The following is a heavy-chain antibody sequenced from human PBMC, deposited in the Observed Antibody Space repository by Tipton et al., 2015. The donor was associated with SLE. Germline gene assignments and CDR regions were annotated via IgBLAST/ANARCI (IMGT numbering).Heavy chain of an antibody. CDR2: IYYSGST. J-gene: IGHJ3*02. CDR3: ARLYDFWSGEVDAFDI. V-gene: IGHV4-39*01. Sequence: TLSLTCTVSGGSISSSSHYWGWIRQPPGKGLEWIGSIYYSGSTYYNPSLKSRVTISVDTSKDQFSLKLSSVTAADTAVYCCARLYDFWSGEVDAFDIWGQGTMVTVSS. CDR1: GGSISSSSHY. D-gene: IGHD3-3*01.